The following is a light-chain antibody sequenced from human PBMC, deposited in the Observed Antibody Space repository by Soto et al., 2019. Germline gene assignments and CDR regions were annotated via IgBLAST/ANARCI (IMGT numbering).Light chain of an antibody. Sequence: DIQMTQSPSTVSASIGDRVTITCRASQYISGCLAWYQQKPGKAPRLLIYDASSLRSGVPSRFSGSGSGTEFTLTISSLQPDDFATYYCQQYSTYWTFGQGTKVDIK. CDR2: DAS. J-gene: IGKJ1*01. CDR1: QYISGC. V-gene: IGKV1-5*01. CDR3: QQYSTYWT.